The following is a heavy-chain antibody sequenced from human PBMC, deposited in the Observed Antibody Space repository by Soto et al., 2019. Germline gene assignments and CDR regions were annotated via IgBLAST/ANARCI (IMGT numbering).Heavy chain of an antibody. CDR1: GGNPSNSA. V-gene: IGHV1-69*01. J-gene: IGHJ6*02. Sequence: LLQSGAEVKKPGSSVKVACKASGGNPSNSAISWVRQAPGQGLEWMGGIIPVFGIISYAQNFQGRVTITADESTSTVYMELSSLRSEDTAVYFCAGGRIVVAGSSAYYSMDVWGQGTTVTVSS. CDR2: IIPVFGII. CDR3: AGGRIVVAGSSAYYSMDV. D-gene: IGHD6-19*01.